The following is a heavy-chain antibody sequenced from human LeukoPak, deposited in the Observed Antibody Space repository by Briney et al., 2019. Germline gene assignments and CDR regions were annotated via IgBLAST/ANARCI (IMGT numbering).Heavy chain of an antibody. CDR3: ARGYDSSGHGAFDI. CDR1: GYTFTSYS. J-gene: IGHJ3*02. Sequence: GASVKVSCKASGYTFTSYSISWVRLAPGQGLEWMGWISAYNGNTNYAQKLQGRVTMTTDTSTSTAYMELRSLGSDDTAVYYCARGYDSSGHGAFDIWGQGTMVTVSS. CDR2: ISAYNGNT. V-gene: IGHV1-18*01. D-gene: IGHD3-22*01.